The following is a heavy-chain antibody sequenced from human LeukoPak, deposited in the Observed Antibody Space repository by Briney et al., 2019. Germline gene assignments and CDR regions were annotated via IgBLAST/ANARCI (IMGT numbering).Heavy chain of an antibody. CDR2: MNPNSGNT. CDR1: GYTFTSYD. J-gene: IGHJ6*03. V-gene: IGHV1-8*03. CDR3: ARGLVYSYYYYYYMDV. D-gene: IGHD2-15*01. Sequence: ASVKVSCKASGYTFTSYDINWVRQATGQGLEWMGWMNPNSGNTGYAQKFQGRVTITRNTSISTAYMELSSLRSEDTAVYYCARGLVYSYYYYYYMDVWGKGTTVTVSS.